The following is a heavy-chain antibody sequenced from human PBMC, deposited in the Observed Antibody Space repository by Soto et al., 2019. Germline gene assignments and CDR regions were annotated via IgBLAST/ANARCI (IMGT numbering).Heavy chain of an antibody. V-gene: IGHV3-30-3*01. CDR3: AREYSSSWSYYYYYGMDV. J-gene: IGHJ6*02. CDR2: ISYDGSNK. Sequence: GSLRLSCAASGFTFSSYAMHWVRQAPGKGLEWVAVISYDGSNKYYADSVKGRFTISRDNSKNTLYLQMNSLRAEDTAVYYCAREYSSSWSYYYYYGMDVWGQGTTVTVSS. D-gene: IGHD6-13*01. CDR1: GFTFSSYA.